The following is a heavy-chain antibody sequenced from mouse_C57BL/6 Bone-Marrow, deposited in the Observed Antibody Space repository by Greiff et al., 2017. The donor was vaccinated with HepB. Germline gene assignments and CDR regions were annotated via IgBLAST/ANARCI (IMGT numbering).Heavy chain of an antibody. CDR1: GYTFTSYW. V-gene: IGHV1-55*01. Sequence: VQLQQPGAELVKPGASVKMSCKASGYTFTSYWITWVKQRPGQGLEWIGDIYPGSGSTNYNEKFKSKATLTVDTSSSTAYMQLGSLTSEDSAVYYCARIYLYYAMDYWGQGTSVTVSS. D-gene: IGHD5-1*01. CDR2: IYPGSGST. CDR3: ARIYLYYAMDY. J-gene: IGHJ4*01.